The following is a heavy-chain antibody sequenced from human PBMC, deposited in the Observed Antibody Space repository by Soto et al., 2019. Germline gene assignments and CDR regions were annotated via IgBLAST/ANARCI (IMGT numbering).Heavy chain of an antibody. CDR2: SVSVGDQI. Sequence: PGGALRLTCAASDFTLSIYTMNCVLQAPRKRLEGGSSSVSVGDQIYYADSVKGRFTISRDSANHSLYLQMNSLRAEDTAVYYCHLWAWTVTTNDHYGADAWGQGTTVTVSS. CDR3: HLWAWTVTTNDHYGADA. CDR1: DFTLSIYT. J-gene: IGHJ6*02. D-gene: IGHD1-1*01. V-gene: IGHV3-21*01.